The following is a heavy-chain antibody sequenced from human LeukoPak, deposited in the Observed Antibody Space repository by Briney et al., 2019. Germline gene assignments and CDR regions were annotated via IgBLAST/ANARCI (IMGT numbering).Heavy chain of an antibody. CDR3: ARDFTDYGSGYSFGY. Sequence: ASVKVSCKASGYTFTSYGISWVRQAPGQGLEWMGWISAYNGNTNYAQKLQGRVTMTTDTSTSTAYMELRSLRSDDTAVYYCARDFTDYGSGYSFGYWGQGTLVTVSS. V-gene: IGHV1-18*01. CDR1: GYTFTSYG. CDR2: ISAYNGNT. D-gene: IGHD3-10*01. J-gene: IGHJ4*02.